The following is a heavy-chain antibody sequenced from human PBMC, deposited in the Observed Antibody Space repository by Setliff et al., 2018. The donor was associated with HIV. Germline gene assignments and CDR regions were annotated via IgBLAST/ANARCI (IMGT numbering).Heavy chain of an antibody. Sequence: SETLSLTCDVSGFSISSRYYWGWIRQPPGKGLEWIGEINHSGSTNYNPSLKRRVTISVDTSKKQFALKLSSVTAADTAVYYCARGTLFYYYYYYMDVWGKGTTVTVSS. CDR2: INHSGST. CDR3: ARGTLFYYYYYYMDV. J-gene: IGHJ6*03. CDR1: GFSISSRYY. V-gene: IGHV4-34*01.